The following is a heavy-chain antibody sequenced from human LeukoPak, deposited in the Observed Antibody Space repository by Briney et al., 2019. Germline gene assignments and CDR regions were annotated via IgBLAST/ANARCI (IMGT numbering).Heavy chain of an antibody. Sequence: SETLSLTCTVSGGSISSYYWSWIRQPPGKGLEWIGYIYYSGSTNYNPSLKSRVTLSVDTSKNQFSLKLSSVTAADTAVYYCARHHPPDYYGSGSYYIDAFDIWGQGTMVTVSS. V-gene: IGHV4-59*08. CDR1: GGSISSYY. D-gene: IGHD3-10*01. J-gene: IGHJ3*02. CDR3: ARHHPPDYYGSGSYYIDAFDI. CDR2: IYYSGST.